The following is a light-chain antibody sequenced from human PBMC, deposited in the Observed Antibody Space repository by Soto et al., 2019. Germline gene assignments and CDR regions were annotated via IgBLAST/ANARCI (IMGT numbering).Light chain of an antibody. CDR1: QSVSSSY. CDR3: QQYGSSALYT. Sequence: EIVLTQSPGTLSLSPGERPTLSCRASQSVSSSYLAWYQQKPGQAPRLLIYGASARATGIPDRFSGSGSGTAFTLTISRLEPEDSAVYYCQQYGSSALYTFGQGTKLEIK. J-gene: IGKJ2*01. V-gene: IGKV3-20*01. CDR2: GAS.